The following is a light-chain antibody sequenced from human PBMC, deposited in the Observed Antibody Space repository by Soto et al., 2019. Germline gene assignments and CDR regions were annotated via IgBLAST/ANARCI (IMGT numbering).Light chain of an antibody. Sequence: QSALTQPPSASGSPGQSVTISCTGTSSDVGGYKYVSWYQQHPGKAPKLLIYEVSKRPSGVPDRFSGSKSGNTASLTVSGLQAADEAAYYCSSYAGSYNGVFGGGTKLTVL. V-gene: IGLV2-8*01. J-gene: IGLJ3*02. CDR1: SSDVGGYKY. CDR2: EVS. CDR3: SSYAGSYNGV.